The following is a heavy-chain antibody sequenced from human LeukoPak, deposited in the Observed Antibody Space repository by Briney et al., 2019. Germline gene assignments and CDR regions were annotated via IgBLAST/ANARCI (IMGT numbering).Heavy chain of an antibody. D-gene: IGHD3-10*01. Sequence: GGSLRLSCAASGFTFSSYGMPWVRQAPGKGLEWVAVIWYDGSNKYYADSVKGRFTISRDNSKNTLYLQMNSLRAEDTAVYYCASNYGSGSYIGYWGQGTLVTVSS. V-gene: IGHV3-33*01. CDR3: ASNYGSGSYIGY. CDR2: IWYDGSNK. CDR1: GFTFSSYG. J-gene: IGHJ4*02.